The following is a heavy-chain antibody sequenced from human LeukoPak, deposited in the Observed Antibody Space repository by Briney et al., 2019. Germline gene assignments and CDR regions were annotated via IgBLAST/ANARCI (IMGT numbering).Heavy chain of an antibody. V-gene: IGHV1-69*13. CDR3: ARDVVPAAIVNWFDP. D-gene: IGHD2-2*01. Sequence: GASVKVSCKASGGTFSSYAISWVRQAPGQGLEWMGGIIPIFGTANYAQKFQGRVTITADESTSTAYMELSSLGSEDTAVYYCARDVVPAAIVNWFDPWGQGTLVTVSS. J-gene: IGHJ5*02. CDR2: IIPIFGTA. CDR1: GGTFSSYA.